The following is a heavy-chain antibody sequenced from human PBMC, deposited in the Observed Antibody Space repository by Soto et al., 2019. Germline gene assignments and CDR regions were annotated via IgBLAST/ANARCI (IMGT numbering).Heavy chain of an antibody. CDR2: ISGSTTTI. D-gene: IGHD2-15*01. CDR1: GFTFNNFG. Sequence: EVQLVESGGGLVQPGGSLRLSCAASGFTFNNFGMNWVRQAPGKGPEWVSYISGSTTTIYYADSVKGRFTISRDNAENSLYLQMNSLRDEDTAVYYCARYCSGGGGSCSPSFYHYAMDVWGQGTSVTVSS. J-gene: IGHJ6*02. CDR3: ARYCSGGGGSCSPSFYHYAMDV. V-gene: IGHV3-48*02.